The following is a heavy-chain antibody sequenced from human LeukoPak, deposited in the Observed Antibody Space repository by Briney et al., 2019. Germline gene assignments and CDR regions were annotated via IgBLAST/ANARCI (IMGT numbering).Heavy chain of an antibody. Sequence: ASVTVSCKASGYTFTSYDINWVRQAPGQGLEWMGWMNPNRGNTGYAQKIQGRVTMTRNTSISTAYMELSSLRSEDTAVYYCARGEPYSSGGPAEIRYNWFDPWGQGTLVTVSS. V-gene: IGHV1-8*01. J-gene: IGHJ5*02. CDR1: GYTFTSYD. CDR2: MNPNRGNT. CDR3: ARGEPYSSGGPAEIRYNWFDP. D-gene: IGHD6-19*01.